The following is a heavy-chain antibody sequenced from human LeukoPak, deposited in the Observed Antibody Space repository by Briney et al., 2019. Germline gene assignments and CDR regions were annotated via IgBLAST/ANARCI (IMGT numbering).Heavy chain of an antibody. D-gene: IGHD2-15*01. V-gene: IGHV3-53*01. Sequence: VGSLRLSCAASGFTVTNKYMSWVRQAPGKGLECVSVIYNGGNTYYADSVKGRFTISRDNTKNTLYLQMNSLRAEDTAVYYCARGGASELYYFGYWGQGTLVTVSS. CDR2: IYNGGNT. CDR3: ARGGASELYYFGY. J-gene: IGHJ4*02. CDR1: GFTVTNKY.